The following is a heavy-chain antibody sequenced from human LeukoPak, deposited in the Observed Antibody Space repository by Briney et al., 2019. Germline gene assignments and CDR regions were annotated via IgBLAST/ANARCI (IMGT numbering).Heavy chain of an antibody. V-gene: IGHV3-21*01. CDR1: GFTFNTYN. J-gene: IGHJ4*02. CDR3: ARDRQDSLDY. CDR2: ITGNSNYI. D-gene: IGHD2-15*01. Sequence: GGSLRLSCAASGFTFNTYNMNWVRQAPGKGLEWVSSITGNSNYIYYADSVKGRFTVSRDNAKNSLYLQMNSLRAEDTAVYYCARDRQDSLDYWGQGTLVTVSS.